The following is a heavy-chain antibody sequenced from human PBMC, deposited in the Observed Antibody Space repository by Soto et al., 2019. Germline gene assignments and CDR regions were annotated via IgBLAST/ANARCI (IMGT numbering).Heavy chain of an antibody. CDR3: TTDSPPYQLAARGPNYYYYGMDV. Sequence: PGGSLRLSCAASGFTFSNACMNWVRQAPGKGVEWVGRIKSKTDSGTTDYAAPVKGRFTISRDDSKNTLYLQMNSLKTEDTAVYYCTTDSPPYQLAARGPNYYYYGMDVWGQGTTVTVSS. V-gene: IGHV3-15*07. J-gene: IGHJ6*02. D-gene: IGHD2-2*01. CDR1: GFTFSNAC. CDR2: IKSKTDSGTT.